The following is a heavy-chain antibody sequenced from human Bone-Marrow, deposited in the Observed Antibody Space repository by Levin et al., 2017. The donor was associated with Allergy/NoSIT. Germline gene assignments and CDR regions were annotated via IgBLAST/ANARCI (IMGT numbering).Heavy chain of an antibody. CDR2: IYYSGST. D-gene: IGHD4-17*01. V-gene: IGHV4-31*03. CDR1: GGSISSGGYY. Sequence: SQTLSLTCTVSGGSISSGGYYWSWIRQHPGKGLEWIGYIYYSGSTYYNPSLKSRVTISVDTSKNQFSLKLSSVTAADTAVYYCAREDYGDPYWYFDLWGRGTLVTVSS. CDR3: AREDYGDPYWYFDL. J-gene: IGHJ2*01.